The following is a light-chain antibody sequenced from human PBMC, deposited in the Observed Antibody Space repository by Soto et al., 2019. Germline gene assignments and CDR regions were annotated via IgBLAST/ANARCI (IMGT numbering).Light chain of an antibody. CDR1: QAITNN. J-gene: IGKJ4*01. CDR3: QQVKSYPRT. Sequence: DIPLTQSPSSLSASVGDRVTITCRASQAITNNLAWYQQKPGNPPRLLIYDKSTLHSGVPSRFSGRKVGTQFILTIDSLQPEDFATYYCQQVKSYPRTFGGGTPVEIK. CDR2: DKS. V-gene: IGKV1-9*01.